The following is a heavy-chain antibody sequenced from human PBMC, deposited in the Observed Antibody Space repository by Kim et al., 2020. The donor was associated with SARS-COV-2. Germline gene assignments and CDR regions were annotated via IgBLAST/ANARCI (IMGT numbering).Heavy chain of an antibody. J-gene: IGHJ4*02. CDR1: GFTFSSYS. D-gene: IGHD6-13*01. Sequence: GGSLRLSCAASGFTFSSYSMNWVRQAPGKGLEWVSYISGSRTTIYYADSVKGRFTISRDNAKNSLYLQMNSLRDEDTAVYYCARVEYSSSWYSMGYFDYWGQGTLVTVSS. CDR2: ISGSRTTI. V-gene: IGHV3-48*02. CDR3: ARVEYSSSWYSMGYFDY.